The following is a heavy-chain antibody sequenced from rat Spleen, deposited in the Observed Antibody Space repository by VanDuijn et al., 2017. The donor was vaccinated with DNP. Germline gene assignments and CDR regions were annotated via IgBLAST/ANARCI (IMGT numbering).Heavy chain of an antibody. Sequence: EVKLVESGGGLVQPGRSLKLSCAASGFDFIDYWMGWVRQAPGKGLEWVATVTNDGGVTYYRDSVKGRFTISRDNAENTLFLQMDSLRSDDTATYYCTRREFPFYFDFWGQGVMVTVSS. CDR3: TRREFPFYFDF. CDR1: GFDFIDYW. D-gene: IGHD4-3*01. CDR2: VTNDGGVT. V-gene: IGHV5-29*01. J-gene: IGHJ2*01.